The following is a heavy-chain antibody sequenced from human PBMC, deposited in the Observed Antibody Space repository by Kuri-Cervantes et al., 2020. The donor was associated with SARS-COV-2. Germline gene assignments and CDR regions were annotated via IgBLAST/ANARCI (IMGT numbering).Heavy chain of an antibody. Sequence: LRLSCTVSGGSISSGSYYWSWIRQPAGKGLEWIGRIYTSGSTNYNPSLKSRVTISVDTSKNQFSLKLSSVTAADTAVYYCARHSSLVGDLDYWGQGTLVTVSS. D-gene: IGHD3-16*01. CDR2: IYTSGST. J-gene: IGHJ4*02. V-gene: IGHV4-61*02. CDR3: ARHSSLVGDLDY. CDR1: GGSISSGSYY.